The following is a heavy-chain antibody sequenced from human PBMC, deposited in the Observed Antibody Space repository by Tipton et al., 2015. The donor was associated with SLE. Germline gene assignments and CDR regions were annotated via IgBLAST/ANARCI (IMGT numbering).Heavy chain of an antibody. V-gene: IGHV4-61*05. D-gene: IGHD6-13*01. CDR3: ARGVAAAGMGFDY. J-gene: IGHJ4*02. Sequence: TLSLTCTVSGGSISSSSYYWGWIRQPPGKGLEWIGYIYYSGSTNYNPSLKSRVTISVDTSKNQFSLKLSSVTAADTAVYYCARGVAAAGMGFDYWGQGTLVTVSS. CDR2: IYYSGST. CDR1: GGSISSSSYY.